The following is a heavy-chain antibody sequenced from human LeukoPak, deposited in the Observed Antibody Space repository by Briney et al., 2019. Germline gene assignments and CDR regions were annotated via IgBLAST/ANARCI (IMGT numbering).Heavy chain of an antibody. J-gene: IGHJ5*01. CDR1: GDSISSSH. CDR2: IFYTGSS. D-gene: IGHD6-19*01. Sequence: SETLSLTCAVSGDSISSSHWTWVRQSPGKGLEWIGYIFYTGSSNYNPSLKSRVTMSVDTSKNQFSLRLRSVSAADTAVYYCARGRGSSGWFDSWGQGTLVTVSS. V-gene: IGHV4-59*01. CDR3: ARGRGSSGWFDS.